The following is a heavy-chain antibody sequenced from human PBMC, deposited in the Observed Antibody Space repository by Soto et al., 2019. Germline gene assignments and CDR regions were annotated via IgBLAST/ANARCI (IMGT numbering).Heavy chain of an antibody. D-gene: IGHD4-17*01. Sequence: PGGSLRLSCAASGFTFSSYSMNWVRQAPGRGLEWLSYISSTSTIMFYADSVKGRFTISRDNAKNSLYLQMNSLRAEDTAVYYCPRDEDGHSDFDSWGRGTLVTVSS. CDR2: ISSTSTIM. V-gene: IGHV3-48*01. J-gene: IGHJ4*02. CDR1: GFTFSSYS. CDR3: PRDEDGHSDFDS.